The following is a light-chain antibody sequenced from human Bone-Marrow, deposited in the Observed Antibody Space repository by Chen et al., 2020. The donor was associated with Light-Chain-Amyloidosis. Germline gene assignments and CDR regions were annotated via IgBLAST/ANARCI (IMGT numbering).Light chain of an antibody. V-gene: IGLV3-25*03. Sequence: SYKLTHPPSVSLSPGQTARITCSGDDLPTKYAYWYQQKPGQAPVLVIHRDTERPSGISERFSGSSSGTTATLTISGVQAEDEADYHCQSADSSGTYEVIFGGGTKLTVL. J-gene: IGLJ2*01. CDR1: DLPTKY. CDR2: RDT. CDR3: QSADSSGTYEVI.